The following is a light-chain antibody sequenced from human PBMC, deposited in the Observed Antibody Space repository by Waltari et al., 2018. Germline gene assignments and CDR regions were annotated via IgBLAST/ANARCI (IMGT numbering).Light chain of an antibody. Sequence: DIVLTQSPGTLSLSPGERATLSCRASQSVGSSYLAWFHQKPGQAPRLLIYASSSRATAIPDRFSGSGSGTDFTLTIHRLEPEDFAVYYCQQYGSPPYTFGQGTKLEIK. J-gene: IGKJ2*01. CDR1: QSVGSSY. CDR3: QQYGSPPYT. CDR2: ASS. V-gene: IGKV3-20*01.